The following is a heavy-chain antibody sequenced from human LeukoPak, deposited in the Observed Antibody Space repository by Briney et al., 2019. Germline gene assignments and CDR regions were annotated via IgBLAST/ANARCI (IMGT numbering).Heavy chain of an antibody. CDR1: GGSISSSSYY. CDR3: ARQGSGYYCHYFDY. CDR2: TYYSGST. J-gene: IGHJ4*02. Sequence: PSETLSLTCTVSGGSISSSSYYWGWIRQPPGKGLEWIGSTYYSGSTYYNPSLKSRVTISVDTSKNQFSLKLSSVTAADTAVYYCARQGSGYYCHYFDYWGQGTLVTVSS. D-gene: IGHD3-22*01. V-gene: IGHV4-39*01.